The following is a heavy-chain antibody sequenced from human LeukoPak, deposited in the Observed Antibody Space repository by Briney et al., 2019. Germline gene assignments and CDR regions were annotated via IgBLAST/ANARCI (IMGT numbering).Heavy chain of an antibody. Sequence: PSETLSRTCAVYGGSFSGYYWSWIRQPPGKGLEWIGEINHSGSTNYNPSLKSRVTISVDTSKNQFSLKLSSVTAADTAVYYCARDRGYYDSSGYYYHDAFDIWGQGTMVTVSS. J-gene: IGHJ3*02. CDR3: ARDRGYYDSSGYYYHDAFDI. CDR2: INHSGST. V-gene: IGHV4-34*01. CDR1: GGSFSGYY. D-gene: IGHD3-22*01.